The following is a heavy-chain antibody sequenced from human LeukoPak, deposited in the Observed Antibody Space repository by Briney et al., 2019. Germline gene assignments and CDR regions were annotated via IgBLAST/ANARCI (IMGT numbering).Heavy chain of an antibody. Sequence: GGSLRLSCAASGFTFSSYAMSWVRQAPGKGLEWVSTVTGSGGSTYYADSVKGRFAISRDNSRNTLYLRMNSLRAEDTAVYYCAKVHFGDIDYWGQGTLVTVSS. CDR1: GFTFSSYA. J-gene: IGHJ4*02. V-gene: IGHV3-23*01. CDR3: AKVHFGDIDY. CDR2: VTGSGGST. D-gene: IGHD4-17*01.